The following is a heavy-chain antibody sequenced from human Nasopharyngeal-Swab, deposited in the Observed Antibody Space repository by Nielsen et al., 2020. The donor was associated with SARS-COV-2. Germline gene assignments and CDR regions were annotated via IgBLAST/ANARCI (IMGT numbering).Heavy chain of an antibody. CDR1: GGSTTSSNW. D-gene: IGHD5-18*01. Sequence: SETLSLTCTVSGGSTTSSNWRTWVRQSPRTGLEWIGEVYRSGLTNYNPSLKSRVTISLDTSKNQFSLEMTSVTAADTALYFCARMRTARLWYGNWGQGTLVTVSS. V-gene: IGHV4-4*02. J-gene: IGHJ4*02. CDR2: VYRSGLT. CDR3: ARMRTARLWYGN.